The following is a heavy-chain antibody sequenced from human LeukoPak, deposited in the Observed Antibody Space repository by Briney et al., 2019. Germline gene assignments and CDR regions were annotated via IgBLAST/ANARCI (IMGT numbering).Heavy chain of an antibody. CDR1: GGSISNYF. CDR3: ARSPPRISIFGVHPEGMDV. CDR2: IYYSGST. V-gene: IGHV4-59*01. D-gene: IGHD3-3*01. J-gene: IGHJ6*02. Sequence: PSETLSLTCTVSGGSISNYFWSWIRQPPGKGLEWIGYIYYSGSTNYNPSLKSRVTISVDRSKNHFSLNLSSVTAADTAVYYCARSPPRISIFGVHPEGMDVWGQGTTVTVSS.